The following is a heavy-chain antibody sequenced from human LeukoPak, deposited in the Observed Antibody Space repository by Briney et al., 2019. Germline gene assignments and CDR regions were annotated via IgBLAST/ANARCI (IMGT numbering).Heavy chain of an antibody. D-gene: IGHD6-25*01. V-gene: IGHV4-34*01. J-gene: IGHJ6*04. CDR2: INHSGST. Sequence: PSETLSLTCAVYGGSFSGYYWSWIRQPPGKGLEWIGEINHSGSTNYNPSLKSRVTISVDTSKNQFSLKLSSVTAADTAVYYCARGKKQRLTYYYYGMDVWGKGTTVTVSS. CDR1: GGSFSGYY. CDR3: ARGKKQRLTYYYYGMDV.